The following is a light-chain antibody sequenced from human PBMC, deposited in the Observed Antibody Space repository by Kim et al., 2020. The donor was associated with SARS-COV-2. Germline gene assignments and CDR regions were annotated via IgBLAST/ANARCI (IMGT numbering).Light chain of an antibody. V-gene: IGLV7-46*01. CDR1: TGAVTSGHY. CDR2: DTT. CDR3: LISYITTLV. Sequence: QAVVTQEPSLTVSPGGTVTLTCDSSTGAVTSGHYPYWFQQKPGQAPRTLIYDTTTKHSWTPARFSGSLLGGKAALTLSGAQPEDEAEYYCLISYITTLVFGGVTQLTVL. J-gene: IGLJ2*01.